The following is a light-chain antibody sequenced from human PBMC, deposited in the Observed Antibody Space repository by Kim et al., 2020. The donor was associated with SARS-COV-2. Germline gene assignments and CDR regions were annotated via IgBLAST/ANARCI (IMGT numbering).Light chain of an antibody. CDR3: SSQDGNNNVV. J-gene: IGLJ2*01. CDR1: GRGSYY. V-gene: IGLV3-19*01. Sequence: ALGQTVRITTQRDGRGSYYATWYQQKPGKAPKLVIYGINNRPSGVPDRFSGSKSGNTASLTISGTRAGDEADYYCSSQDGNNNVVFGGGTKLTVL. CDR2: GIN.